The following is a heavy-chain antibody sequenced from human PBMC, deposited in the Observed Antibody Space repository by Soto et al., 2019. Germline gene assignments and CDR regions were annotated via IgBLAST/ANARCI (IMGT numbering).Heavy chain of an antibody. J-gene: IGHJ4*02. D-gene: IGHD1-1*01. V-gene: IGHV3-30*18. CDR1: GFTFDTYG. CDR2: ITYDGSFQ. Sequence: GGSLRLSCQAPGFTFDTYGMHWVRQAPGKGLEWVAVITYDGSFQYYSDSVKGLFTISRDNSKNTLSLHLNTLKPEDTAVYHSAKDRVGGTLNTPLGFWGQGTPVTVSS. CDR3: AKDRVGGTLNTPLGF.